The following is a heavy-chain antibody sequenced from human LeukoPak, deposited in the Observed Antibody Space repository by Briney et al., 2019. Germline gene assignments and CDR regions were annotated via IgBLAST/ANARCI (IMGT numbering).Heavy chain of an antibody. CDR2: INPNSGGT. J-gene: IGHJ4*02. CDR1: GYTFTGYY. CDR3: ASTNPYYYDSSGYYY. Sequence: GASVNVSCKASGYTFTGYYMHWVRQAPGQGLEWMGRINPNSGGTNYAQKFQGRVTMTRDTSISTAYMELSRLRSDDTAVYYCASTNPYYYDSSGYYYWGQGTLVAVSS. V-gene: IGHV1-2*06. D-gene: IGHD3-22*01.